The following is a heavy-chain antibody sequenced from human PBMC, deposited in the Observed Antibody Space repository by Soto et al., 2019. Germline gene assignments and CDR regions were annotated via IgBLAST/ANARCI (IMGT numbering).Heavy chain of an antibody. Sequence: EVQLVESGGGLVQPGGSLRLSCTASGFTFSSYWMSWVRQAPGKGLEWVANIKHDGSEKNYVDSVKGRFTISTDNAKNSVFLQMNSLREEDTAVYYCARQGGRRTYYYYYGMDVWGQGTKVTVSS. CDR1: GFTFSSYW. V-gene: IGHV3-7*01. J-gene: IGHJ6*02. CDR2: IKHDGSEK. D-gene: IGHD3-16*01. CDR3: ARQGGRRTYYYYYGMDV.